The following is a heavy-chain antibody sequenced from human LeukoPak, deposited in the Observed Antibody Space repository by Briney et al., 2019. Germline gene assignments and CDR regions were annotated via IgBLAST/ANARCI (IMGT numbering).Heavy chain of an antibody. CDR2: ISGSGDST. D-gene: IGHD6-6*01. J-gene: IGHJ4*02. V-gene: IGHV3-23*01. CDR3: AKSSSSPRLFDY. CDR1: GFTFSSYA. Sequence: GGSLRLSCAASGFTFSSYAMSWVRQAPGKGLGWVSAISGSGDSTYYADSVKGRFTISRDNSKNTLYLQMNSLRAEDTAVYYCAKSSSSPRLFDYWGQGTLVTVSS.